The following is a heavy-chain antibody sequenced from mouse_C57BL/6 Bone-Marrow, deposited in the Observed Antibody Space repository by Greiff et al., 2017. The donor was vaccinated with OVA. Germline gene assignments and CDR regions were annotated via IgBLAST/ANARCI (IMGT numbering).Heavy chain of an antibody. CDR3: ASLLLYYEYDGWYFDV. CDR1: GFTFTDYY. Sequence: EVKLVESGGGLVQPGGSLSLSCAASGFTFTDYYMSWVRQPPGKALEWLGFIRNKANGYTTEYSASVKGRFTISRDNSQSILYLQMNALRAEDSATYYCASLLLYYEYDGWYFDVWGTGTTVTVSS. CDR2: IRNKANGYTT. V-gene: IGHV7-3*01. J-gene: IGHJ1*03. D-gene: IGHD2-4*01.